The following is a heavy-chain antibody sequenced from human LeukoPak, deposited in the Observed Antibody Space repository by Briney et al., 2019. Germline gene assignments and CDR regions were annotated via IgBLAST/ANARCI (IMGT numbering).Heavy chain of an antibody. D-gene: IGHD3-10*01. CDR2: ISGDGGST. V-gene: IGHV3-43*02. Sequence: GGSLRRSCAASGFTFDDYAMHWVREAPGKGLEWVSLISGDGGSTYYADSVKDRFTISRDNSKNSLYLQMNSLRTEDTALYYCEKDSGYYFDYWGQGTLVTVSS. CDR3: EKDSGYYFDY. CDR1: GFTFDDYA. J-gene: IGHJ4*02.